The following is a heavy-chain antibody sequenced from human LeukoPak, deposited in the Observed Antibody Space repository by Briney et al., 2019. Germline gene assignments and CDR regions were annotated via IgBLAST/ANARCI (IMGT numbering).Heavy chain of an antibody. V-gene: IGHV4-34*01. CDR3: AREYYDILTGYFIRWVYHFDY. D-gene: IGHD3-9*01. CDR2: INHSGST. J-gene: IGHJ4*02. Sequence: SETLSLTCAVYGGSSSGYYWSWIRQPPGKGLEWIGEINHSGSTNYNPSLKSRVTISVDTSKNQFSLKLSSVTAADTAVYYCAREYYDILTGYFIRWVYHFDYWGQGTLVTVSS. CDR1: GGSSSGYY.